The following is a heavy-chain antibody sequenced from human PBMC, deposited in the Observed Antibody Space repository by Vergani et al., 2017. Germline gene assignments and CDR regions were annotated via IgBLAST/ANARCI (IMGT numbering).Heavy chain of an antibody. J-gene: IGHJ6*03. Sequence: VQLVESGGGVVQPGRSLRLSCAASGFTFDDYTMHWVRQDPGTGLEWVSLISWAGGSTYYADSVKGRLTSSRDNSKNSLYLQMNSLRTEDTALYYSAKGAGYYGSGTFNPNYYYYYMDVWGKGTTVTVSS. V-gene: IGHV3-43*01. CDR3: AKGAGYYGSGTFNPNYYYYYMDV. CDR1: GFTFDDYT. CDR2: ISWAGGST. D-gene: IGHD3-10*01.